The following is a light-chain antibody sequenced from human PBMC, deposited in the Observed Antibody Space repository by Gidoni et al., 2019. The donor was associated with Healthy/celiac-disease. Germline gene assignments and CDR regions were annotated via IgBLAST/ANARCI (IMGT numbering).Light chain of an antibody. Sequence: AFRLTPSPSSLSASVGDRVTITCRASQGISSALAWYQQKPGKAPKLLIYDASSLESGVPSRFSGSGSGTDFTLTISSLQPEDFATYYCQQFNSYSITFGQGTRLEIK. CDR2: DAS. CDR3: QQFNSYSIT. J-gene: IGKJ5*01. V-gene: IGKV1-13*02. CDR1: QGISSA.